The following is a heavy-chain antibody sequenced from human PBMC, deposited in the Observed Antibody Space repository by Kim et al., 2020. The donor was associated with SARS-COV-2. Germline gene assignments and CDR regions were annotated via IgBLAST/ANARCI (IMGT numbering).Heavy chain of an antibody. CDR3: ASHYYDSSGYYSPDC. V-gene: IGHV4-39*01. D-gene: IGHD3-22*01. CDR2: IYYSGST. CDR1: GGSISSSSYY. Sequence: SETLSLTCTVSGGSISSSSYYWGWIRQPPGKGLEWIGSIYYSGSTYYNPSLKSRVTISVDTSKNQFSLKLSSVTAADTAVYYCASHYYDSSGYYSPDCWGQGTLVTVSS. J-gene: IGHJ4*02.